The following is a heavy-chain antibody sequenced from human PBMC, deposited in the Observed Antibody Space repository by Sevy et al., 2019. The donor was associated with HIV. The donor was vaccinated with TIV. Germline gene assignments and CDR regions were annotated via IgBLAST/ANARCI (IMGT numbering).Heavy chain of an antibody. CDR3: AKSAAGTFSLTDY. CDR1: GFSFSSSG. V-gene: IGHV3-33*06. D-gene: IGHD6-13*01. J-gene: IGHJ4*02. CDR2: MWYDGSNK. Sequence: GESLKISCAASGFSFSSSGMHWVRQAPGKGLEWVAVMWYDGSNKHYADSVKGRFTISRDNSKNTLYLQMNSLRAEDTAVYYCAKSAAGTFSLTDYWGQGTLVTVSS.